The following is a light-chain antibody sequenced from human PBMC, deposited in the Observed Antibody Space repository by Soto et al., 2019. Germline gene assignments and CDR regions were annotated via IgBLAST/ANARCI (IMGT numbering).Light chain of an antibody. CDR3: QQYNNWPRT. Sequence: EIVMTQSPATLSVSPGERATLSCRASQSVSSNLAWYQQKPGQAPRPLIYGASTRATGIPARFSGSGSGTEFTLTISSLQSEDFAVYCCQQYNNWPRTFGQGTKVEIK. CDR1: QSVSSN. V-gene: IGKV3-15*01. J-gene: IGKJ1*01. CDR2: GAS.